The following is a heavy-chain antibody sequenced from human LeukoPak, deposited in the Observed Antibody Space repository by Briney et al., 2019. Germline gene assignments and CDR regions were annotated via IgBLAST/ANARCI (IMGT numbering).Heavy chain of an antibody. J-gene: IGHJ4*02. V-gene: IGHV3-66*02. D-gene: IGHD1-26*01. CDR2: IYSGGST. CDR1: GFTVSSNY. Sequence: GGSLRLSCAASGFTVSSNYMSWVRQAPGKGLEWVSVIYSGGSTYYADSVKGQFTISRDNSKNTLYLQMNSLRAEDTAVYYCARDEVGATFDYWGQGILATVSS. CDR3: ARDEVGATFDY.